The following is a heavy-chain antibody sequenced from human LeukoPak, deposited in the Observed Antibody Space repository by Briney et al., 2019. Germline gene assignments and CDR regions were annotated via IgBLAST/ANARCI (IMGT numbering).Heavy chain of an antibody. CDR3: AKDTKWELYFDY. CDR2: ISGSGGST. J-gene: IGHJ4*02. D-gene: IGHD1-26*01. V-gene: IGHV3-23*01. Sequence: GGSLRLSCAASGFTFSSYAMSWVRQAPGKGLEWVSAISGSGGSTYYADSVKGRFTISKDNSKNTLYLQMNSLRAEDTAVYYCAKDTKWELYFDYWGQGTLVTVSS. CDR1: GFTFSSYA.